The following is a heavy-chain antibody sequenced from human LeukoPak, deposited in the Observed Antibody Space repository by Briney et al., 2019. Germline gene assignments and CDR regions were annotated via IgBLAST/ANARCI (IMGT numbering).Heavy chain of an antibody. CDR3: AKDRYCGGGTCYWSYFDY. CDR1: GFTFRTYA. J-gene: IGHJ4*02. V-gene: IGHV3-23*01. CDR2: ISGGGGST. Sequence: TGGSLRLSCAASGFTFRTYAMSWVRQAPGKGLEWVSAISGGGGSTYYADSVKGRFTISRDNSKNTLFLQMSSLRAEDTAVYYCAKDRYCGGGTCYWSYFDYWGQGTLVTVSS. D-gene: IGHD2-15*01.